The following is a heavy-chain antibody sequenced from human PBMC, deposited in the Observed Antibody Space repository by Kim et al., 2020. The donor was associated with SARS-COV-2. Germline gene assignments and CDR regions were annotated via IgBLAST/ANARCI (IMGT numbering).Heavy chain of an antibody. CDR1: GFTFSSYW. V-gene: IGHV3-7*01. D-gene: IGHD3-3*01. CDR2: IKQDGSEK. Sequence: GGSLRLSCAASGFTFSSYWMSWVRQAPGKGLEWVANIKQDGSEKYYVDSVKGRFTISRDNAKNSLYLQMNSLRAEDTAVYYCARVERFLEWYTYYYYGMDVWGQGTTVTVSS. J-gene: IGHJ6*02. CDR3: ARVERFLEWYTYYYYGMDV.